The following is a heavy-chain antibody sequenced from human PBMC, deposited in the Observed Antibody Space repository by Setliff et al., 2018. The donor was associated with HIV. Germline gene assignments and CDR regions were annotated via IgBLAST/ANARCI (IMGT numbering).Heavy chain of an antibody. D-gene: IGHD1-26*01. CDR2: IYHSGIT. CDR1: GYSISSGYY. CDR3: ARLGYSGSLVGAFDI. V-gene: IGHV4-38-2*02. Sequence: PSETLSLTCTVSGYSISSGYYWGWIRQPPGKGLEWIGSIYHSGITYYNSSLKSRVTISVDTSKNQFSLNLTSVPAADTAVDYCARLGYSGSLVGAFDIWGQGTMVTV. J-gene: IGHJ3*02.